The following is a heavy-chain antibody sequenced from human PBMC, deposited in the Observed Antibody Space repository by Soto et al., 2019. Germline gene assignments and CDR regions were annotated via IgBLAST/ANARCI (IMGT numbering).Heavy chain of an antibody. D-gene: IGHD1-26*01. J-gene: IGHJ4*02. V-gene: IGHV3-7*01. CDR1: ESTVSRDW. CDR2: INQDGSEK. CDR3: SGGVGDAF. Sequence: EVHLVESGGGLVQTGGSLRLSCAIFESTVSRDWMNWVRQAPGKGLEWVAHINQDGSEKYYVDSVKGRFTISRDNAKKALYPQMNRLRPADTAMYYLSGGVGDAFWGQGTLVTVSS.